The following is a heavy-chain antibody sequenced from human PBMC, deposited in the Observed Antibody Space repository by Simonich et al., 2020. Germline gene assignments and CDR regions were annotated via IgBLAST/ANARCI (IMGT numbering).Heavy chain of an antibody. V-gene: IGHV4-59*08. CDR3: ARSLGYYYYYYGMDV. Sequence: QVQLQESGPGLVKPSETLSLTCTVSGGSISSYYWDWIRQPPGKGLEWIGYIYYSGSTNYNPTLKSRVTQSGDTSKNQFSLKLSYVTAADTAVYYCARSLGYYYYYYGMDVWGQGTTVTVSS. J-gene: IGHJ6*02. CDR1: GGSISSYY. D-gene: IGHD1-26*01. CDR2: IYYSGST.